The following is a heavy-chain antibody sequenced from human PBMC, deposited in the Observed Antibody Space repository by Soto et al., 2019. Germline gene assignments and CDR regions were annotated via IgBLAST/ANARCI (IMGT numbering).Heavy chain of an antibody. D-gene: IGHD6-13*01. Sequence: EVQLLESGGGLVQPGGSLRLSCAASGFTFSSYAMNWVRQAPGKGLEWVSVISGSDGSTYYADSVKGRFTISRDNSKNTLKRQRNSLRAEDTAVYYCARRSSSWYFDYWGQGTLVTVSS. CDR1: GFTFSSYA. J-gene: IGHJ4*02. CDR3: ARRSSSWYFDY. V-gene: IGHV3-23*01. CDR2: ISGSDGST.